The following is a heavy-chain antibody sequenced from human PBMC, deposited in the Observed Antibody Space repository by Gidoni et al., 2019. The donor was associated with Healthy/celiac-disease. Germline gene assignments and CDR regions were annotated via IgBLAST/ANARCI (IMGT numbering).Heavy chain of an antibody. V-gene: IGHV2-5*01. CDR3: AHRPVGGFWSGYPPRAYNWFDP. CDR1: GFSLSTSGVG. Sequence: QITLKESGPTLVKPTQTLTLTCTFSGFSLSTSGVGVGWIRQPPGKALEWLALIYWNDDKRYSPSLKSRLTITKDTSKNQVVLTMTNMDPVDTATYYCAHRPVGGFWSGYPPRAYNWFDPWGQGTLVTVSS. J-gene: IGHJ5*02. CDR2: IYWNDDK. D-gene: IGHD3-3*01.